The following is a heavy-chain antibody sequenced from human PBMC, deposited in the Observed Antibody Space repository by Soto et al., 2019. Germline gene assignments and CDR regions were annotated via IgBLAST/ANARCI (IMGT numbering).Heavy chain of an antibody. D-gene: IGHD3-3*01. Sequence: QVQLVQSGAEMQKPGSSVTVSCKVFGGTFISYSFSWVRQAPGQGPEWMGGIIPIFGTPNYAQKFQGRVTITADGSTSTAYMELSSLRSGDTAVYYCAGGVWRGYSEYYYGMDVWGQGTTVTVSS. CDR1: GGTFISYS. V-gene: IGHV1-69*01. CDR2: IIPIFGTP. J-gene: IGHJ6*02. CDR3: AGGVWRGYSEYYYGMDV.